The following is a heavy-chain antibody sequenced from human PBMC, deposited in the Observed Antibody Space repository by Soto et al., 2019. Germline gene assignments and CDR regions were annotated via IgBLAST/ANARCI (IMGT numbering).Heavy chain of an antibody. CDR1: AFTFNTYW. J-gene: IGHJ5*02. D-gene: IGHD5-12*01. CDR3: ATVATNSYNWVDP. V-gene: IGHV3-74*01. Sequence: EVQLVESGGTLVQPGGSLRLSCAASAFTFNTYWMHWVRQAPGKGLVWVSRINSDGTKTTYADSVKGRFTISRDNAKKTVYLQMNSLRAEDTAVYYCATVATNSYNWVDPWGQGTLVTVSS. CDR2: INSDGTKT.